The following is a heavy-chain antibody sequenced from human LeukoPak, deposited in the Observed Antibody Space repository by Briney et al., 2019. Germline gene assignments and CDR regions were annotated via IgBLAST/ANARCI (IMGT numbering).Heavy chain of an antibody. CDR2: IDPSDSYT. V-gene: IGHV5-10-1*01. CDR1: GYSFTSYW. Sequence: GESLKISCKGSGYSFTSYWISWVRQMPGKGMEWMGRIDPSDSYTNYSPSFQGHVTISADKSISTAYLQWSSLKASHTAMYYCAGPGYFRSTSCNGIDYGGQGTLVTVPP. CDR3: AGPGYFRSTSCNGIDY. D-gene: IGHD2-2*01. J-gene: IGHJ4*02.